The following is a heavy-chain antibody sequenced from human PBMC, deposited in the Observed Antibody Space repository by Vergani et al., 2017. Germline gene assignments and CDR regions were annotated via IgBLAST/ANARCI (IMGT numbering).Heavy chain of an antibody. D-gene: IGHD3-10*01. J-gene: IGHJ4*02. V-gene: IGHV4-34*09. CDR1: GGSFSGYY. Sequence: QVQLQESGPGLVKPSQTLSLTCAVYGGSFSGYYWSWIRQPPGKGLEWIGEINHSGSTNYNPSLKSRVTISVDTSKNQFSLKLSSVTAADTAVYYCARGRVTYYYGSGSYPYFDYWGQGTLVTVSS. CDR3: ARGRVTYYYGSGSYPYFDY. CDR2: INHSGST.